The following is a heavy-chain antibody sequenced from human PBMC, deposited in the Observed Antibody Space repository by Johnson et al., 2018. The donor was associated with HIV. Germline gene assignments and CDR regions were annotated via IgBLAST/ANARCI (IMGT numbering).Heavy chain of an antibody. V-gene: IGHV3-66*01. CDR1: GFTFSSYA. CDR3: ARTPIRTSDTGAFDI. D-gene: IGHD2-15*01. J-gene: IGHJ3*02. Sequence: VQLVESGGGVVQPGGSLRLSCAASGFTFSSYAMNRVRQAPGKGLEWVSAIYSGGSTYYADSEKGRFTISRDNSKNTLYLQMNSLRAEDTAVYYCARTPIRTSDTGAFDIWGRGTIVTDS. CDR2: IYSGGST.